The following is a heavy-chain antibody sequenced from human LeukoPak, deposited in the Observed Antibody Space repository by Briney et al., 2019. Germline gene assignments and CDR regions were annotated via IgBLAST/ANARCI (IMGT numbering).Heavy chain of an antibody. CDR2: IYPGDSDT. CDR3: ATRRGYRSGWYGGMDWFDP. D-gene: IGHD6-19*01. Sequence: GESLKISWKGSGYSFTSYWIGWVRQMPGKGLEWMGIIYPGDSDTRYSPSFEGQVTISADKSISTAYLQWSSLKASDTAMYYCATRRGYRSGWYGGMDWFDPWGQGTLVTVSS. J-gene: IGHJ5*02. CDR1: GYSFTSYW. V-gene: IGHV5-51*01.